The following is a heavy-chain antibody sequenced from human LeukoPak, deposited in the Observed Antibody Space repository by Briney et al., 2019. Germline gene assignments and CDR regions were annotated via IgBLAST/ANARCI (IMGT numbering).Heavy chain of an antibody. CDR3: AKDDFDWLSPDF. D-gene: IGHD3-9*01. Sequence: GGSLRLSCAASGFTFSSYAMHWVRQAPGKGLEWVAVISYDGSNKYYADSVKGRFTISRDNSKNTLYLQMNSLRAEDTAVYYCAKDDFDWLSPDFWGQGTLVTVSS. V-gene: IGHV3-30-3*01. CDR1: GFTFSSYA. CDR2: ISYDGSNK. J-gene: IGHJ4*02.